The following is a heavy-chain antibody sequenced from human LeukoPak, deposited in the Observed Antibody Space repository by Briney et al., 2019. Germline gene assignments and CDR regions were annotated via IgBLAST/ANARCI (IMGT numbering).Heavy chain of an antibody. D-gene: IGHD4-23*01. Sequence: SGGSLRLSCAASAFTFSSYGMHWVRQAPGKGLEWVAFIRYDGNNKYYADSVKGRFTISRDNSKNTLYLQMNSLRAEDTAVYYCAKDSLPFGGNSGKGPRNWFDPWGQGALVTVSS. CDR3: AKDSLPFGGNSGKGPRNWFDP. CDR2: IRYDGNNK. V-gene: IGHV3-30*02. J-gene: IGHJ5*02. CDR1: AFTFSSYG.